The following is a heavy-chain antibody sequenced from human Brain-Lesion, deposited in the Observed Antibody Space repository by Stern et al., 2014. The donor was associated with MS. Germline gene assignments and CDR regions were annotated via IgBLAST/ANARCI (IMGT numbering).Heavy chain of an antibody. CDR3: TKDSGYFSGLFDS. V-gene: IGHV3-9*01. D-gene: IGHD3-22*01. CDR2: INWNSGSL. CDR1: GFTFDDFA. Sequence: VQLGQSGGGLVQPGRSLRLSCAASGFTFDDFAMHCFRQAPGKGLEWVSGINWNSGSLAYADSVKGRFSISRDSAKNSLFLQMNSLRPEDTALYYCTKDSGYFSGLFDSWGQGTLVTVSS. J-gene: IGHJ4*02.